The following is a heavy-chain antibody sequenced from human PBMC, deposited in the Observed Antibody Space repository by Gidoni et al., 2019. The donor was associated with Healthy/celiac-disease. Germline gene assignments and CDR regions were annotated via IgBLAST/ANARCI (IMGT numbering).Heavy chain of an antibody. CDR1: GFTFSSYA. Sequence: EVQLLESGGGLVQPGGSLRLSCAASGFTFSSYAMSWVGQAPGKGLEGVSAISGSGGSTYYADSVKGRCTNSRDNSKNTLYLQMNSLRAEDTAVYYCAKDRYYDSSGYQDYWGQGTLVTVSS. CDR2: ISGSGGST. J-gene: IGHJ4*02. V-gene: IGHV3-23*01. CDR3: AKDRYYDSSGYQDY. D-gene: IGHD3-22*01.